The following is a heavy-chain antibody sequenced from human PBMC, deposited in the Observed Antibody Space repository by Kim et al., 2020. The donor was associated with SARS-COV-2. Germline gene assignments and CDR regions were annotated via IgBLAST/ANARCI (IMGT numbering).Heavy chain of an antibody. CDR3: ARDFLDYYDSSGYYYEFDY. V-gene: IGHV7-4-1*02. D-gene: IGHD3-22*01. CDR2: INTNTGNP. J-gene: IGHJ4*02. Sequence: ASVKVSCKASGYTFTSYAMNWVRQAPGQGLEWMGWINTNTGNPTYAQGFTGRFVFSLDTSVSTAYLQISSLKAEDTAVYYCARDFLDYYDSSGYYYEFDYRGQGTLVTVSS. CDR1: GYTFTSYA.